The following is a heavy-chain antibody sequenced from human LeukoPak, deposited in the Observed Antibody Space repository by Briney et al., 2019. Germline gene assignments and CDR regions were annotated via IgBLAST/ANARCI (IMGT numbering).Heavy chain of an antibody. V-gene: IGHV4-59*01. CDR2: IYYSGST. Sequence: PSETLSLTCTVSGGSISSYYWSWIRQPPGKGLEWIGYIYYSGSTNYNPSLKSRVTISVDTSKNQFSLKLSSVTAADTAVYYCARVGRITRNFDIWGQGIMVTVSS. CDR3: ARVGRITRNFDI. J-gene: IGHJ3*02. CDR1: GGSISSYY. D-gene: IGHD3-3*01.